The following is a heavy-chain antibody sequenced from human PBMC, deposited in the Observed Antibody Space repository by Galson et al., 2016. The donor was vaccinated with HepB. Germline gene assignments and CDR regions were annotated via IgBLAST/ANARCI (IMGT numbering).Heavy chain of an antibody. CDR1: GFRFSSYT. CDR3: ARDRGRDTLRTGSGSYYYYGMYV. J-gene: IGHJ6*02. CDR2: ISSSSNKI. Sequence: SLRLSCAASGFRFSSYTMNWVRQAPAKGLEWVSSISSSSNKIFYADSVKGRFTASRDNAKNALFLQLRRPRGEDTALYFCARDRGRDTLRTGSGSYYYYGMYVWGRGSTVTVSS. V-gene: IGHV3-21*01. D-gene: IGHD1-1*01.